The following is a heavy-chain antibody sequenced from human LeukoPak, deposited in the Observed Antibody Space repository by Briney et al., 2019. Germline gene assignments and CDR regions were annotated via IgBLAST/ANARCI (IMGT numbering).Heavy chain of an antibody. Sequence: GGSLRPSCAASGFTFSSYAMHWVRQAPGKGLEWVSYISSSGSTIYYADSVKGRFTISRDNAKNTLYLQMNSLRAEDTAVYYCAKGRVKGWLQSEEWGFDYWGQGTLVTVSS. CDR2: ISSSGSTI. V-gene: IGHV3-48*04. CDR1: GFTFSSYA. CDR3: AKGRVKGWLQSEEWGFDY. J-gene: IGHJ4*02. D-gene: IGHD5-24*01.